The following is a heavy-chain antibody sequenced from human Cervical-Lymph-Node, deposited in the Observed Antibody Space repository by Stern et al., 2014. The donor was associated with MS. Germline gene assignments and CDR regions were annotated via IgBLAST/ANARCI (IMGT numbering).Heavy chain of an antibody. CDR1: GFSFSTYA. Sequence: VQLVESGGGVVQPGRSLRLSCVASGFSFSTYAMHWVRQAPGKGLEWVAFVSFDGTQRNSTDSVKARFTISRDNSKNTLYLHMHSLRDEDTAVYFCARGGRGVGLEYWGQGALVTVSS. CDR3: ARGGRGVGLEY. J-gene: IGHJ4*02. V-gene: IGHV3-30-3*01. D-gene: IGHD3-10*01. CDR2: VSFDGTQR.